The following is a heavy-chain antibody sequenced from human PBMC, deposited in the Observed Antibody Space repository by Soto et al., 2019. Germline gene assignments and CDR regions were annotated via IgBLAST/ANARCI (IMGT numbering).Heavy chain of an antibody. CDR3: ARRGSGYERYHDY. D-gene: IGHD5-12*01. CDR2: IFYSGST. V-gene: IGHV4-39*01. J-gene: IGHJ4*02. CDR1: GGSIGSDSYS. Sequence: SETLSLTCTVSGGSIGSDSYSWNWIRQPPGKGLEWIGSIFYSGSTFYNPSLKSRVTISVDTSKNQFSLRLTSVTAADTAVYYCARRGSGYERYHDYWGQGTLVTVSS.